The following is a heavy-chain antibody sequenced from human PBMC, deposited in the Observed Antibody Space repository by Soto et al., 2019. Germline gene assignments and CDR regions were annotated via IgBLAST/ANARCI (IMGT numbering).Heavy chain of an antibody. CDR1: GVTLSDYP. CDR2: LLPIFGTT. J-gene: IGHJ5*02. D-gene: IGHD2-21*01. V-gene: IGHV1-69*01. Sequence: QVQLVQSGAEVKKPGSSVKVSCKASGVTLSDYPINWVRQAPGQGLEWMGGLLPIFGTTIYAQKFQGRLTITADEFTNTAYMELSDLRPEDTAIFYWARGYCGYATLNNWILNWLDPWGQGTLVTVSS. CDR3: ARGYCGYATLNNWILNWLDP.